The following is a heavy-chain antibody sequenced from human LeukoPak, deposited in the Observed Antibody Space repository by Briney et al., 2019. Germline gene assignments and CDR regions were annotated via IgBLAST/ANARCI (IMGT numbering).Heavy chain of an antibody. D-gene: IGHD5-24*01. CDR3: ARKGWLQPTFDY. J-gene: IGHJ4*02. CDR1: GDSISSSNW. V-gene: IGHV4-4*02. CDR2: IYHSGSI. Sequence: SETLSLTCAVSGDSISSSNWWSWVRQPPGKGLEWIGEIYHSGSINYNPSLKSRVTISVDMSKNQFSLKLSSVTAADTAMYYCARKGWLQPTFDYWGQGTLVTVSS.